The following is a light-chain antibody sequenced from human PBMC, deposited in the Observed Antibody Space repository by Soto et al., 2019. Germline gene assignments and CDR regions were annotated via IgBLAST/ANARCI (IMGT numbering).Light chain of an antibody. J-gene: IGLJ2*01. CDR1: SSNIRAGYD. CDR3: QYYDSILSGYVV. V-gene: IGLV1-40*01. Sequence: QSVLTQPPSVSGAPGQRVTISCTGSSSNIRAGYDVHWYQQLPGTAPKLLIYGNSNRPSGVPDRFYGSKSGTSASLAITGLQAEDEGDYYCQYYDSILSGYVVFGGGTKLTVL. CDR2: GNS.